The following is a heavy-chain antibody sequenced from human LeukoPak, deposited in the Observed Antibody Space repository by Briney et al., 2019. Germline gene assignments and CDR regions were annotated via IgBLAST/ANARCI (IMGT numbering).Heavy chain of an antibody. D-gene: IGHD6-13*01. Sequence: SETLSLTCTVSGGSISSYYWSWIRQPPGKGLEWIGYIYYSGSTNYNPSLKSRVTISVDTSKNQFSLKLSSVTAADTAVYYCARLYSGRVRAFDIWGQGTMVTVSS. CDR2: IYYSGST. V-gene: IGHV4-59*01. CDR1: GGSISSYY. CDR3: ARLYSGRVRAFDI. J-gene: IGHJ3*02.